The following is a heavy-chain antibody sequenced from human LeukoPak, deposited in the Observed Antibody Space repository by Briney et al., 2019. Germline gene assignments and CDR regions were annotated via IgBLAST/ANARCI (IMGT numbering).Heavy chain of an antibody. CDR3: ASDLATLDY. CDR1: GVSMSSYH. V-gene: IGHV4-59*01. Sequence: SSETLSLTCTVSGVSMSSYHWSWIRQPPGKGLEWIGDISYTGSTNYNPSLKSRVTISVDTSKNQFSLKLTSVTAADTAVYYCASDLATLDYWGQGTLVSVSS. CDR2: ISYTGST. D-gene: IGHD3-3*02. J-gene: IGHJ4*02.